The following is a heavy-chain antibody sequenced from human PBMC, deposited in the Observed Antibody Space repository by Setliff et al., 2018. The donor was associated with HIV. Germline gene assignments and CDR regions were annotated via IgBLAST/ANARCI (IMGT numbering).Heavy chain of an antibody. CDR3: ASGPRLFDF. V-gene: IGHV3-21*01. J-gene: IGHJ4*02. CDR2: ISYDSRFI. Sequence: PGGSLRLSCAASGFTFSNYNMNWVRQAPGKGLEWVSSISYDSRFIYHADSMKGRFTISRDNAKKLVYLQMNSLRAEDTAIYFCASGPRLFDFWGRGTLVTVSS. CDR1: GFTFSNYN.